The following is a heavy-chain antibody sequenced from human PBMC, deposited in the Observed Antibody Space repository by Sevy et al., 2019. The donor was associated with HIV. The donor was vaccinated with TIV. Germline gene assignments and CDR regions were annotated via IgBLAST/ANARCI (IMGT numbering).Heavy chain of an antibody. V-gene: IGHV4-31*03. D-gene: IGHD5-12*01. CDR1: GGSISSGGYY. CDR2: IYYSGST. CDR3: AREAGDGYTNEYFDY. Sequence: SETLSLTCTVSGGSISSGGYYWSWIRQDPGKGLEWIGYIYYSGSTYYNTSLKSRVTISEDTSKNQFSLKLSSVTAADTAVYYCAREAGDGYTNEYFDYWGQGTLVTVSS. J-gene: IGHJ4*02.